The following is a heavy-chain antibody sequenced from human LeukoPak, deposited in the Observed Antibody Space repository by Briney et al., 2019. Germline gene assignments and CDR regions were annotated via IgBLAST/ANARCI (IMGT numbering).Heavy chain of an antibody. CDR3: ARDLTSMIVVYGMDV. V-gene: IGHV3-30-3*01. Sequence: GGSLRLSCAASGFTFSSYAMHWVRQAPGKGLEWVAVISYDGSNKYYADSVKGRFTISRDNSKNTLYLQMNSLRAEDTAVYYCARDLTSMIVVYGMDVWGQGTTVTVSS. CDR2: ISYDGSNK. J-gene: IGHJ6*02. D-gene: IGHD3-22*01. CDR1: GFTFSSYA.